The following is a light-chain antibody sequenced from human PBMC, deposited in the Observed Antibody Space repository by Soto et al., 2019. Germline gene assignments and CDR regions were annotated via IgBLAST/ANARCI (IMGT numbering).Light chain of an antibody. CDR3: QQSFSSRWT. Sequence: DIQMTQSPSSLSASVGDRVTITCQASQNINNYLNWYQQKPGKAPNLLIYSSPTLQSGVPSRYSGSGSGTDFTLTISSLQPEDFATYYCQQSFSSRWTFGQGTKVDIK. CDR1: QNINNY. J-gene: IGKJ1*01. V-gene: IGKV1-39*01. CDR2: SSP.